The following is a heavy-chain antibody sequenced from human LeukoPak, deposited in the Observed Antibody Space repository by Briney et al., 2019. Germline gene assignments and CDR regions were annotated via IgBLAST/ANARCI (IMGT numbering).Heavy chain of an antibody. CDR1: GGSISSSSYY. CDR3: ARQYYDFWSGYYYYYGMDV. D-gene: IGHD3-3*01. V-gene: IGHV4-39*01. CDR2: IYYSGST. J-gene: IGHJ6*02. Sequence: SETLSLTCTVSGGSISSSSYYWGWIRQPPGKGLEWIGSIYYSGSTYYNPSLKSRVTISVDTPKNQFSLKLSSVTAADTAVYYCARQYYDFWSGYYYYYGMDVWGQGTTVTVSS.